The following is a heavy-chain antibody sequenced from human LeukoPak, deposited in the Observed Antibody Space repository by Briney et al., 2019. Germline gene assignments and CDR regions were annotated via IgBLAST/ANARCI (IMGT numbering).Heavy chain of an antibody. CDR2: ISWNSGSI. V-gene: IGHV3-9*03. CDR3: AKWCEHYYDSSGYYSPFDY. J-gene: IGHJ4*02. Sequence: GGSLRLSCADSGFTFDDYAMHWVRHAPGKGLERGSGISWNSGSIDYADSVKGRFTISRDNAKNSLYLQMHILRAEDMALYYCAKWCEHYYDSSGYYSPFDYWGQGTLVTVSS. D-gene: IGHD3-22*01. CDR1: GFTFDDYA.